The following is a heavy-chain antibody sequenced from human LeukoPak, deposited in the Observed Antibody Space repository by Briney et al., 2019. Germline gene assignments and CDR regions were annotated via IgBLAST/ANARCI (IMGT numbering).Heavy chain of an antibody. Sequence: GGSLRLSCAASGFTFSSYSMNWVRQAPGKGLEWVSSISSSSSYIYYADSVKGRFTISRDNAKNSLYLQMNSLRAEDTAVYYCARAAAAGPGKLYFDYWGQGTLVTVSS. V-gene: IGHV3-21*04. CDR1: GFTFSSYS. D-gene: IGHD6-13*01. CDR3: ARAAAAGPGKLYFDY. J-gene: IGHJ4*02. CDR2: ISSSSSYI.